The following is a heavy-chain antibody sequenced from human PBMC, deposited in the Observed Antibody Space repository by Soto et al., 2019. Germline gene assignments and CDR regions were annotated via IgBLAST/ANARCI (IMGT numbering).Heavy chain of an antibody. D-gene: IGHD6-13*01. Sequence: LRLSCAASGFSFSSYGMHWVRQAPGKGLEWVAVIWYDGSNKYYADSVKGRFTISRDNSKNTLYLQMNSLRAEDTAVYYCARDPGIGVTVYYYYGMDVWGQGTTVTVSS. CDR2: IWYDGSNK. J-gene: IGHJ6*02. CDR3: ARDPGIGVTVYYYYGMDV. CDR1: GFSFSSYG. V-gene: IGHV3-33*01.